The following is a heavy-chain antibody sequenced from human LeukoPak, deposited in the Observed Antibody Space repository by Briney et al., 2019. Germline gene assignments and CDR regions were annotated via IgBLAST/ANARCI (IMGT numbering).Heavy chain of an antibody. Sequence: GGFLRLSCAASGFTFSTHGMHWVRQAPGKGLEWVAFIRYDGSNKYYADSVKGRFTISRDNSKNTLYLQMNSLRAEDTAVYYCAKRVSSGWYYYYYYMDVWGKGTTVTISS. CDR1: GFTFSTHG. CDR2: IRYDGSNK. V-gene: IGHV3-30*02. D-gene: IGHD6-19*01. CDR3: AKRVSSGWYYYYYYMDV. J-gene: IGHJ6*03.